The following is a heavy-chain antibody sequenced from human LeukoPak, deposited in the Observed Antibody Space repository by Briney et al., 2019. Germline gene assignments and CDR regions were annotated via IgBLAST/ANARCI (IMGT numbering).Heavy chain of an antibody. CDR1: GFTFSSYA. J-gene: IGHJ6*02. V-gene: IGHV3-23*01. Sequence: GGSLRLSCTAYGFTFSSYAMSWVSNAPEKGLEMDSAIYGSGSSTYYADSVKGRFTISRDNSKNTLYLQMNSLRAEGTAVYYCEKGSYGSGSYPPYYGMDVWGQGTTVTVSS. CDR3: EKGSYGSGSYPPYYGMDV. CDR2: IYGSGSST. D-gene: IGHD3-10*01.